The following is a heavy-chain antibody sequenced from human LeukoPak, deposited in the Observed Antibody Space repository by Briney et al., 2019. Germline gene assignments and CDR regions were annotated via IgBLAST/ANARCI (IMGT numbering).Heavy chain of an antibody. V-gene: IGHV4-59*01. CDR1: GGSFSSYY. J-gene: IGHJ4*02. CDR3: ARTDYDSSGPNFDY. D-gene: IGHD3-22*01. Sequence: SETLSLTCTVSGGSFSSYYWSWIRQPPGKALEWIGYIYYSGSTNYNPSLKSRVTISVDTSKNQFSLNLSSVTAADTAVYYCARTDYDSSGPNFDYWGQGTLVTVSS. CDR2: IYYSGST.